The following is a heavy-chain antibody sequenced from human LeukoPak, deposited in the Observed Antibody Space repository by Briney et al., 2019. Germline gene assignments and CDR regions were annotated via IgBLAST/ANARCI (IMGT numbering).Heavy chain of an antibody. D-gene: IGHD1/OR15-1a*01. CDR2: ISYDGSNK. J-gene: IGHJ4*02. CDR3: AKGTGQRGDY. CDR1: GLSFSDYG. V-gene: IGHV3-30*18. Sequence: PGRSLRLSCAASGLSFSDYGMHWVRQAPGKGLEWVAVISYDGSNKYYADSVKGRFTISRDNSKNTLYLQMNSLRAEDTAVYYCAKGTGQRGDYWGQGTLVTVSS.